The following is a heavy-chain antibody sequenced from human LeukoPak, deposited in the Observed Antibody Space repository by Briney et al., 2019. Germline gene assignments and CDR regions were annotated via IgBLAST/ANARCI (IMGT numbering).Heavy chain of an antibody. CDR1: GGSFSGYY. CDR2: INHSGST. Sequence: ETLSLTCAVYGGSFSGYYWSWIRQPPGKGLEWIGEINHSGSTNYNPSPKSRVTISVDTSKNQFSLKLSSVTAADTAVYYCARKDTALYNSFDYWGQGTLVTVSS. J-gene: IGHJ4*02. D-gene: IGHD5-18*01. V-gene: IGHV4-34*01. CDR3: ARKDTALYNSFDY.